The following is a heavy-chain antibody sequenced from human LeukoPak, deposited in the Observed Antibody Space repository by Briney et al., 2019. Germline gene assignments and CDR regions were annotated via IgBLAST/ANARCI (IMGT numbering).Heavy chain of an antibody. CDR3: ARQGRNYDFWSGYPDTNWFDP. V-gene: IGHV1-18*01. CDR1: GYTFTSYG. J-gene: IGHJ5*01. Sequence: ASVKVSCKASGYTFTSYGISWVRQAPGQGLEWMGRISPYHGKTNYAQKLQGRVTMTSDKSTSTAYMELRSLRSDDTAVYYCARQGRNYDFWSGYPDTNWFDPGDQGTLITVS. D-gene: IGHD3-3*01. CDR2: ISPYHGKT.